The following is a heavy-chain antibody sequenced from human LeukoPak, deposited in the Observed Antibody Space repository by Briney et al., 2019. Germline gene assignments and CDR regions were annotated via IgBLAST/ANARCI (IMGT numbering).Heavy chain of an antibody. CDR3: AKDHRSMVATWPCEFDY. CDR2: ISGSGDYT. V-gene: IGHV3-23*01. D-gene: IGHD5-12*01. Sequence: GGSLRLPCAASGFTFSSYAVSWVRQAPGKGLEWVSTISGSGDYTFYADSVKGRFTISRDNSKNTLYLQMNSLRAEDTAVYYCAKDHRSMVATWPCEFDYWGQGTLVTVSS. J-gene: IGHJ4*02. CDR1: GFTFSSYA.